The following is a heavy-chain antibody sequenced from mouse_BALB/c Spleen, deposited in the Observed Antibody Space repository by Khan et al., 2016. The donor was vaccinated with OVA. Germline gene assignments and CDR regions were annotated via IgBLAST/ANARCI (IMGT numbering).Heavy chain of an antibody. D-gene: IGHD1-1*01. CDR1: GFTFSGFG. CDR3: ARSDYYGVAY. V-gene: IGHV5-17*02. Sequence: EVELVESGGGLVQPGGSRKLSCAASGFTFSGFGMYWVRQAPEKGLEWVAYISSGSSTIYYADTLKGRFTISRDNPKHTLFLQMTSLRSEDTAMYYCARSDYYGVAYWGQGTLVTVSA. J-gene: IGHJ3*01. CDR2: ISSGSSTI.